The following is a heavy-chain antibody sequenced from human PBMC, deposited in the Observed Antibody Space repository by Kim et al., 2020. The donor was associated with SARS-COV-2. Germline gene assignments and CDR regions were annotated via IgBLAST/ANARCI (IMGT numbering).Heavy chain of an antibody. J-gene: IGHJ5*02. CDR2: ISGSGGST. CDR3: AKDLTRAYVAVAGPAYNWFDP. Sequence: GGSLRLSCAASGFTFSSYAMSWVRQAPGKGLEWVSAISGSGGSTYYADSVKGRFTISRDNSKNTLYLQMNSLRAEDTAVYYCAKDLTRAYVAVAGPAYNWFDPWGQGTLVTVSS. D-gene: IGHD6-19*01. CDR1: GFTFSSYA. V-gene: IGHV3-23*01.